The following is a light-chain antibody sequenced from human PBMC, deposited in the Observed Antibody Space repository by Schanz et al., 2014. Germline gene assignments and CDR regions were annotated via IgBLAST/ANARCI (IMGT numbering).Light chain of an antibody. Sequence: QSALTQPPSVSGSPGQSVTISCTGTSTDVGSYNRVSWYQQPPGTAPKLMIYEVSNRPSGVPDRFSGSKSGNTASLTISGLQAEDEADYYCSSYGGSNFVVFGGGTKLTVL. V-gene: IGLV2-18*02. J-gene: IGLJ2*01. CDR2: EVS. CDR1: STDVGSYNR. CDR3: SSYGGSNFVV.